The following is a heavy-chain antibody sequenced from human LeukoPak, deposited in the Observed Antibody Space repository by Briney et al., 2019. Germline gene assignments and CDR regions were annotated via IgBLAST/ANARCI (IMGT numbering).Heavy chain of an antibody. D-gene: IGHD3-22*01. Sequence: PGRSLRLSCAVSGSTFSNNAMHWVRQAPGKGLEWVAVISFDGINKYYADSVKGRFNISRDNSKNRLYLRMNSLRAEDTAVYYCARDPSPIFGYYNSSSYYRSFDYWGQGTLVTVSS. J-gene: IGHJ4*02. CDR1: GSTFSNNA. CDR3: ARDPSPIFGYYNSSSYYRSFDY. V-gene: IGHV3-30*04. CDR2: ISFDGINK.